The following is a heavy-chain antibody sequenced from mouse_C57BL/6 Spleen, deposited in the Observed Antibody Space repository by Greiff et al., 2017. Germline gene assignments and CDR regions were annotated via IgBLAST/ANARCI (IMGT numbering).Heavy chain of an antibody. CDR3: ARPAYYSNLGAMDY. J-gene: IGHJ4*01. CDR1: GFSLTSYA. D-gene: IGHD2-5*01. V-gene: IGHV2-9-1*01. Sequence: VMLVESGPGLVAPSQSLSITCTVSGFSLTSYAISWVRQPPGKGLEWLGVIWTGGGTNYNSALKSRLSISKDNSKSQVFLKMNSLQTDDTARYYCARPAYYSNLGAMDYWGQGTSVTVSS. CDR2: IWTGGGT.